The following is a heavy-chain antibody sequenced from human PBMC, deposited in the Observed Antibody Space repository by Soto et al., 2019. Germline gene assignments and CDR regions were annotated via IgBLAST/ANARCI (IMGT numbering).Heavy chain of an antibody. D-gene: IGHD3-3*01. J-gene: IGHJ6*04. CDR1: GFSFSSYV. CDR2: VSRNGINT. V-gene: IGHV3-64*01. Sequence: EEQLVQSGGGLVQPGGSLRLSCAASGFSFSSYVLFWVRQAPGKGLEYVSAVSRNGINTYYANSVKGRFTISRDNSKNIMYLQMGTMRAEDMAMYYCAITYYDFDVWGKGTTVIVSS. CDR3: AITYYDFDV.